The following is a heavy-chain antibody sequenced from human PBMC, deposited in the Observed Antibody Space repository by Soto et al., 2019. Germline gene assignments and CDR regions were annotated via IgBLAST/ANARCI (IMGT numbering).Heavy chain of an antibody. Sequence: EVQLVESGGGLVQPGGSLRLSCAASGFTFSSYSMNWVRQAPGKGLEWVSYISSSSRTIYYADSVKGRFTISRDNAKNSLYLQMSSPRDADTAVYYCARAHGDYLNSDYWGQGTLVTVSS. CDR2: ISSSSRTI. D-gene: IGHD4-17*01. V-gene: IGHV3-48*02. J-gene: IGHJ4*02. CDR3: ARAHGDYLNSDY. CDR1: GFTFSSYS.